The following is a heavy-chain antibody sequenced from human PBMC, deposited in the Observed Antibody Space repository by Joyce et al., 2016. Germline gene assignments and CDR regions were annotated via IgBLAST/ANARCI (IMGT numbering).Heavy chain of an antibody. J-gene: IGHJ6*02. D-gene: IGHD3-10*01. Sequence: QVQLQQWGAGLLKPSETLSLTCAVSGGSFSDYYWSWIRQSPGKGREWIAEINHSGGINVNPSLKSRVAISLDTSKNQFSLRLSSVTAADTAEYYCARGPWDREYGLDVWGQGTTVTVSS. CDR2: INHSGGI. CDR3: ARGPWDREYGLDV. V-gene: IGHV4-34*02. CDR1: GGSFSDYY.